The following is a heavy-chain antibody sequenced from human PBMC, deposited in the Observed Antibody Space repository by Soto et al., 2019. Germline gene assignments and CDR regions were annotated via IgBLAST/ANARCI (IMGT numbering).Heavy chain of an antibody. CDR2: IYYSGST. V-gene: IGHV4-39*01. J-gene: IGHJ4*02. CDR1: GGSISSSSYY. Sequence: LQLQESGPGLVKPSETLSLTCTVSGGSISSSSYYWGWIRQPPGKGLEWIGSIYYSGSTYYNPSLKSRVTISVDTSKNQFSLKLSSVTAADTAVYYCARHRGLRSGEGIDYWGQGTLVAVSS. D-gene: IGHD3-3*01. CDR3: ARHRGLRSGEGIDY.